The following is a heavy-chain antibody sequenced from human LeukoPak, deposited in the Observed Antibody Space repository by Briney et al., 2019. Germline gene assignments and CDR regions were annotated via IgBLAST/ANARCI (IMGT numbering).Heavy chain of an antibody. CDR1: GYTFTGYY. CDR2: INPNSGGT. J-gene: IGHJ4*02. CDR3: ARGVAAAGISPLDY. Sequence: GASVKVSCKASGYTFTGYYMPWVRQAPGQGLEWMGWINPNSGGTNYAQKCQGRVTMTRDTSISTAYMELSRLRSDDTAVYYCARGVAAAGISPLDYWGQGTLVTVSS. V-gene: IGHV1-2*02. D-gene: IGHD6-13*01.